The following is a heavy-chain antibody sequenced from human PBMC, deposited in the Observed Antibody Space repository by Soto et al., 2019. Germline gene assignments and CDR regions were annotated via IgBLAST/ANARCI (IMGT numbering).Heavy chain of an antibody. V-gene: IGHV3-33*01. D-gene: IGHD3-9*01. Sequence: GGSLRLSCAASGFTFSSYGMHWVRQAPGKGLEWVAVIWYDGSNKYYADSVKGRFTISRDNSKNTLYLQMNSLRAEDTAVYYCARGLGYFDWLLYFDWRDADYWGQGTLVTVSS. CDR3: ARGLGYFDWLLYFDWRDADY. J-gene: IGHJ4*02. CDR1: GFTFSSYG. CDR2: IWYDGSNK.